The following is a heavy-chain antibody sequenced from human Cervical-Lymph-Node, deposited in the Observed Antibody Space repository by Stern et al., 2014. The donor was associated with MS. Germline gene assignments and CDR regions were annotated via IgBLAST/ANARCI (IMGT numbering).Heavy chain of an antibody. CDR3: ARLYYDFWSGSHYYFDY. Sequence: VPLVESGAEVKKPGASVRVSCKASGYTFTRYGISWVRQAPGQGLEWMGWISAYNCNTNYAQKRQGRVTMTTDTSTSTAYMELRSLRSDDTAVYYCARLYYDFWSGSHYYFDYWGQGTLVTVSS. D-gene: IGHD3-3*01. V-gene: IGHV1-18*01. J-gene: IGHJ4*02. CDR2: ISAYNCNT. CDR1: GYTFTRYG.